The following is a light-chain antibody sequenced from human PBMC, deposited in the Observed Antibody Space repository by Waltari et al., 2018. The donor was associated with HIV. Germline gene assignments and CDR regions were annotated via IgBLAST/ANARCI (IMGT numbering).Light chain of an antibody. V-gene: IGLV1-51*01. Sequence: QSVLTQPPSVSAAPGQKVTISCSGSSSNIGDNYVTWYQPLPGTAPKLRIYDNNMRPSGIPDRFSGSKSGTSATLGITGLQTGDEADYYCGTCDSSLSAVVFGGGTKLTVL. CDR3: GTCDSSLSAVV. CDR1: SSNIGDNY. CDR2: DNN. J-gene: IGLJ2*01.